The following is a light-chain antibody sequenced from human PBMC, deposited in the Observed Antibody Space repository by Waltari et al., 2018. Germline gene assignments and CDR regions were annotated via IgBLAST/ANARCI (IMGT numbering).Light chain of an antibody. CDR2: DVT. Sequence: QSALTQPASVSGSPGQSIIISCAGTNNDVGAYNYVSWFQHHPGKAPKLTIHDVTKRPPGFSSRFAASKSDNTASLTISRLQAEDEANYYCTSFRSGASWVFGRGTTLTVL. CDR3: TSFRSGASWV. V-gene: IGLV2-14*03. CDR1: NNDVGAYNY. J-gene: IGLJ3*02.